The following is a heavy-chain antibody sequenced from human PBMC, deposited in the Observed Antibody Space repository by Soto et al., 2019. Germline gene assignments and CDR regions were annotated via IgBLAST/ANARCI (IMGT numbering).Heavy chain of an antibody. J-gene: IGHJ4*02. CDR1: GFTFGASA. CDR3: AYSSTPFDY. V-gene: IGHV3-73*01. CDR2: IGSKGETYAT. D-gene: IGHD6-13*01. Sequence: GGSLRLSCAASGFTFGASALQWVRQASGKGLEWLGRIGSKGETYATTYAASVKGRFTISRDDSKKTAYLQMNSLESEDTAVYYCAYSSTPFDYWGQGTLVTVSS.